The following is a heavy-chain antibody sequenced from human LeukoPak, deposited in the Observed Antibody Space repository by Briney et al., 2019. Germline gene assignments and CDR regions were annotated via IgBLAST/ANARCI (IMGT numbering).Heavy chain of an antibody. CDR2: ISSNGGST. V-gene: IGHV3-64*01. CDR3: ARLAVAGHSDY. Sequence: PGGSLRLSCAASGFTFSSYAMHWVRQAPGKGLEYVSAISSNGGSTYYANSVKGRFTISRDNSKNTLYLQMGSLRAEDMAVYYCARLAVAGHSDYWGQGTLVTVSS. D-gene: IGHD6-19*01. J-gene: IGHJ4*02. CDR1: GFTFSSYA.